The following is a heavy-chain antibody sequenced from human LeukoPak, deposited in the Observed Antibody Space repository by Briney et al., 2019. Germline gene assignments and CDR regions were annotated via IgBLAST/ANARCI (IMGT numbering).Heavy chain of an antibody. CDR1: GFTFSTHW. CDR2: INTDGSST. Sequence: GGSLRLSCAASGFTFSTHWMHWVRQAPGKGLVWVSRINTDGSSTTYADSVKGRFTISRDNAKNTLYLQMNSLRAEDTAVYYCAGDRGLAYFFHYWGQGALVTVSS. J-gene: IGHJ4*02. D-gene: IGHD3/OR15-3a*01. CDR3: AGDRGLAYFFHY. V-gene: IGHV3-74*01.